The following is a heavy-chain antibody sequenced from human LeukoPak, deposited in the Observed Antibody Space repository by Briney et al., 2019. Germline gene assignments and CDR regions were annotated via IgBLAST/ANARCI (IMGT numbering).Heavy chain of an antibody. V-gene: IGHV4-4*07. CDR3: ARAGDYGDYVGWFDP. CDR2: IYTSGGT. J-gene: IGHJ5*02. Sequence: SETLSLTCTVSGGSISIYYWSWIRQPAGKGLEWVGRIYTSGGTNYNPSLKSRVTMSVDTSKKQSALKLNSVTAADTAVYYCARAGDYGDYVGWFDPWGQGTLVTVSS. CDR1: GGSISIYY. D-gene: IGHD4-17*01.